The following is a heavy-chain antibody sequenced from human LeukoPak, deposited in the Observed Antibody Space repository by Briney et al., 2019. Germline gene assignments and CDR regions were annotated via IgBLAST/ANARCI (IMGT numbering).Heavy chain of an antibody. V-gene: IGHV1-2*02. J-gene: IGHJ4*02. D-gene: IGHD2-15*01. CDR3: ARMGGYCSGGSCLEFDY. CDR1: GYTFTGYY. Sequence: ASVKVSCKASGYTFTGYYMHWVRQAPGQGLEWMGWINPNSGGTNYAQKFQGRVTMTRDTSISTAYMELSRLRSDDTAVYYCARMGGYCSGGSCLEFDYWGQGTLVTVSS. CDR2: INPNSGGT.